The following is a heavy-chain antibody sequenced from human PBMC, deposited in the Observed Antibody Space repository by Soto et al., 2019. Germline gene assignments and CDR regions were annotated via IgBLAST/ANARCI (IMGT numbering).Heavy chain of an antibody. V-gene: IGHV4-59*08. CDR3: ARPYGRYFDY. CDR2: IHYSGST. CDR1: GDSISSYY. Sequence: SETLSLTCTVSGDSISSYYWSWIRQPPGKGLEWIGYIHYSGSTNYNPSLKSRVTISVDTSKNQFSLRLSSVTAADTAVYYCARPYGRYFDYWGQGTLVTVS. J-gene: IGHJ4*02. D-gene: IGHD4-17*01.